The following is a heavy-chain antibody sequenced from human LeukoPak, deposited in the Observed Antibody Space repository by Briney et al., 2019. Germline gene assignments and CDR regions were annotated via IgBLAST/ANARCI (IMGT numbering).Heavy chain of an antibody. V-gene: IGHV1-2*02. D-gene: IGHD1-1*01. J-gene: IGHJ3*02. CDR1: GYTFTGYY. CDR2: INPNSGGT. Sequence: ASVKVSCKASGYTFTGYYMHWVRQAPGQGLEWMGWINPNSGGTNYAQKFQGRVTMTRDTSISTAYMMLSRLRSDDTAVYYCARGSNLYNWNDPPNDAFDIWGQGTMVTVSS. CDR3: ARGSNLYNWNDPPNDAFDI.